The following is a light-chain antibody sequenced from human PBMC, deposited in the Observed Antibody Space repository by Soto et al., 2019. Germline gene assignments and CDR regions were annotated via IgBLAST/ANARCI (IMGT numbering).Light chain of an antibody. CDR3: SSYTSSSTLYVE. CDR2: DVS. Sequence: QSALTQPASVSGSPGQSITISCTGTNSDIGGYNYVSWYQQHPGKAPKLMIYDVSNRPSGVSNRFSGSKSGNTASLTISGLQAEDEADYYCSSYTSSSTLYVEFGGGTKLTVL. V-gene: IGLV2-14*01. CDR1: NSDIGGYNY. J-gene: IGLJ2*01.